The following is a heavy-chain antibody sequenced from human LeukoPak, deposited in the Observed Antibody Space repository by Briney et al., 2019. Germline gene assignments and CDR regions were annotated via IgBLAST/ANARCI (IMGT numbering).Heavy chain of an antibody. J-gene: IGHJ4*02. CDR2: IHTSGST. CDR1: GFTFSSYG. V-gene: IGHV4-4*07. D-gene: IGHD3-22*01. Sequence: LRLSCAASGFTFSSYGMSWIRQPAGKGLEWIGRIHTSGSTNYNPSLKSRVTMSGDTSKNQFSLKLSSVTAADTAVYYCARDRYYYDSSGSQFDYWGQGTLVTVSS. CDR3: ARDRYYYDSSGSQFDY.